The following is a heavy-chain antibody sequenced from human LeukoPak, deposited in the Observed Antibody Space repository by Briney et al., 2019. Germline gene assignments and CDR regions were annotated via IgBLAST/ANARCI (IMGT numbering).Heavy chain of an antibody. V-gene: IGHV4-31*03. D-gene: IGHD3-22*01. J-gene: IGHJ4*02. CDR3: ARVGYYYNSSGYHYYFDY. Sequence: SGSLSLTRTLSLGSIIRGVHYWSWIRHHPGKGLECIGYIYYSGSTYYSPCLKYRVTISVHMSKTQYSLKLSPVTAADRAVYYCARVGYYYNSSGYHYYFDYWGQGTLVTVSS. CDR2: IYYSGST. CDR1: LGSIIRGVHY.